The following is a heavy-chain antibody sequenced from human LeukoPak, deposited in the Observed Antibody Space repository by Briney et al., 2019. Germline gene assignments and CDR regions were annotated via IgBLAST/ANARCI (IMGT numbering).Heavy chain of an antibody. Sequence: ASVKVSCKASGGTFSSYAISWVRQPPGQGLEWMGGIIPIFGTANYAQKFQGRVTITADKSTSTAYMELSSLRSEDTAVYYCARDPTGYCSSTSCSDAFDIWGQGTMVTVSS. J-gene: IGHJ3*02. CDR2: IIPIFGTA. V-gene: IGHV1-69*06. D-gene: IGHD2-2*01. CDR1: GGTFSSYA. CDR3: ARDPTGYCSSTSCSDAFDI.